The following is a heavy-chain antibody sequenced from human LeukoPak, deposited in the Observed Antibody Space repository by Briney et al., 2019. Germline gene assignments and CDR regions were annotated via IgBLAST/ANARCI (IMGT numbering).Heavy chain of an antibody. Sequence: QSGGSLRLSCAASGFTFSSYWMHWVRQAPGKGLVWVSRINTDGSSTSYADSVKGRFTISRDNAKNTLYLQMNSLRAEDTAVYYCARAAAKYRSAFDIWGQGTMVTVSS. CDR3: ARAAAKYRSAFDI. CDR2: INTDGSST. CDR1: GFTFSSYW. V-gene: IGHV3-74*01. D-gene: IGHD2-2*01. J-gene: IGHJ3*02.